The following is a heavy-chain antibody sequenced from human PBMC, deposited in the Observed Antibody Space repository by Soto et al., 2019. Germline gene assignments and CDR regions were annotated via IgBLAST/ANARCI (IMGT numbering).Heavy chain of an antibody. CDR1: GGSISSGGYY. J-gene: IGHJ6*02. D-gene: IGHD3-22*01. CDR3: ARDMDSSGYYPSGYYYGMDV. Sequence: QVQLQESGPGLVKPSQTLSLTCTVSGGSISSGGYYWSWIRQHPGKGLEWIGYIYYSGSTYYNPSLKSRVTISVDTSKNQFSLKLSSVTAADTAVYYCARDMDSSGYYPSGYYYGMDVWGQGTTVTVSS. V-gene: IGHV4-31*03. CDR2: IYYSGST.